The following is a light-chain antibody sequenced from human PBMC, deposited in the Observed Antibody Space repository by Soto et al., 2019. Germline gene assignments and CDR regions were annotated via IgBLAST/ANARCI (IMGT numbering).Light chain of an antibody. J-gene: IGKJ5*01. V-gene: IGKV1-5*03. CDR1: QSISSW. CDR3: QQYNSYLIT. Sequence: DIQMTQSPFTLSGSVGDRVTIPFRASQSISSWLAWYQQKPGKAPKLLIYKASSLESGVPSRFSGSGSGTEFTLTISSLQPDDFATYYCQQYNSYLITFGQGTRREIK. CDR2: KAS.